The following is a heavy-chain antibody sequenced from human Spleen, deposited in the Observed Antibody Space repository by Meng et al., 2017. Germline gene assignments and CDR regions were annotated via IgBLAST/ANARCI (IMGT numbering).Heavy chain of an antibody. J-gene: IGHJ4*01. CDR3: ARDPTGVGYFDY. CDR2: VIAGSGQT. CDR1: GYTFTTYT. Sequence: QVQLVQSGADVKKPGASVRISCKASGYTFTTYTIQWARQAPGQSLEWMGWVIAGSGQTKYSQKLQGRVAITRDTSASTVYMDLSSLISEDTAVYYCARDPTGVGYFDYWGHGSLVTVSS. D-gene: IGHD3-22*01. V-gene: IGHV1-3*01.